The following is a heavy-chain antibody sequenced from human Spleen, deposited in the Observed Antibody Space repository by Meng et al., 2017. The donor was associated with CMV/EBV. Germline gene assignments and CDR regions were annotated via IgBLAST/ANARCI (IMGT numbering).Heavy chain of an antibody. V-gene: IGHV6-1*01. D-gene: IGHD2/OR15-2a*01. J-gene: IGHJ3*02. Sequence: SQTLSLTCVISGDSVSSNSAAWNWIRQSPSRGLEWLGRTYYRSQWYNDYAVSVKSRITINPDTSKNQFSLHLNSVTPEDTAVYYCARVAFYNILGLLAFDIWGQGTMVTVSS. CDR3: ARVAFYNILGLLAFDI. CDR2: TYYRSQWYN. CDR1: GDSVSSNSAA.